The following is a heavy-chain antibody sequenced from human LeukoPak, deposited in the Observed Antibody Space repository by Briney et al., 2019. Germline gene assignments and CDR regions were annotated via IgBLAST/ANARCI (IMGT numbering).Heavy chain of an antibody. CDR2: ISASGSNI. Sequence: GGSLRLSRAASGFPFSSYSMNWVRQAPGKGLEWVSYISASGSNIYYLDSVKGRFTVSRDNAVNSLFLQMDRPRAEDTAVYYCVRVKGTYFDFWGQGTLVTVSS. CDR3: VRVKGTYFDF. J-gene: IGHJ4*02. D-gene: IGHD1-1*01. V-gene: IGHV3-48*01. CDR1: GFPFSSYS.